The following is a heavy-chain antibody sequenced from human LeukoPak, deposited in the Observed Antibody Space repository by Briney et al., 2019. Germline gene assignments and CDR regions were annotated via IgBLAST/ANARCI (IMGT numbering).Heavy chain of an antibody. CDR1: GGSISSSSYY. CDR2: IYYSGST. J-gene: IGHJ4*02. CDR3: ARQVVGGGYRDPYYFDY. D-gene: IGHD3-16*02. Sequence: SETLSLTCTVSGGSISSSSYYWGWIRQPPGTGLEWIGSIYYSGSTYYNPSLKSRVTISVDTSKNQFSLKLSSVTAADTAVYYCARQVVGGGYRDPYYFDYWGQGTLVTVSS. V-gene: IGHV4-39*01.